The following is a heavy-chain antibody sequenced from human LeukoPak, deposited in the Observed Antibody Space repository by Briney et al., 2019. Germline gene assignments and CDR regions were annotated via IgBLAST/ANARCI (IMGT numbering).Heavy chain of an antibody. Sequence: PGGSLRLSCAASGFTFSSYGMHWVRQAPGKGLEWVAVISYDGSNKYYADSVKGRFTISRDNSKDTVYLQMNSLRAEDTAIFYCARDIELSTWGPGTMVTVSS. D-gene: IGHD3-16*02. V-gene: IGHV3-30*03. CDR3: ARDIELST. CDR1: GFTFSSYG. J-gene: IGHJ3*01. CDR2: ISYDGSNK.